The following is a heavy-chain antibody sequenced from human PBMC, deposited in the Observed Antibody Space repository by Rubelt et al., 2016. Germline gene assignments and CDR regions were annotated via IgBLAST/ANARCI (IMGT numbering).Heavy chain of an antibody. CDR1: GFTFSSYE. Sequence: EVQLVESGGGLVQPGGSLRLSCAASGFTFSSYEMNWVRQAPGKGLEWVSHISSSGSTIHYADSVKGRFTISRDNAKNSLYLQMNSLRAEDTAGYYCARDGYGLASWGQGTLVTVSS. V-gene: IGHV3-48*03. D-gene: IGHD5-18*01. CDR2: ISSSGSTI. J-gene: IGHJ4*02. CDR3: ARDGYGLAS.